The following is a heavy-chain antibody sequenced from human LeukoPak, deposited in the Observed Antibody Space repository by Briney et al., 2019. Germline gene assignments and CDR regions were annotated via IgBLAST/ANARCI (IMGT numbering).Heavy chain of an antibody. CDR2: IGTADDT. Sequence: GGSLRLSCAASGFTFSSYDMHWVRQATGKGLEWVSAIGTADDTYYPGSVQGRITISRENAKNSLYLQMNSLRAGDTAVYYCARGPVGYHYGWSLDRWGQGTLVSVSS. J-gene: IGHJ4*02. CDR1: GFTFSSYD. V-gene: IGHV3-13*01. D-gene: IGHD5-18*01. CDR3: ARGPVGYHYGWSLDR.